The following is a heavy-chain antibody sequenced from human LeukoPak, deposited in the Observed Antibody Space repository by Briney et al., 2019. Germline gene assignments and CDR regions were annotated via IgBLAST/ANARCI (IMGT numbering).Heavy chain of an antibody. Sequence: ASVKVSCKSSGYTFTSYGFSWVRQAPGQGLEWRGGICAYNGNTLYAQKFQGRVTMTTDTSTGTADMELRSLRSDDTAMYYCARALPSARYYDTGGVDPPNPHFDFWGQGTLVTVSS. CDR1: GYTFTSYG. CDR3: ARALPSARYYDTGGVDPPNPHFDF. D-gene: IGHD3-22*01. CDR2: ICAYNGNT. V-gene: IGHV1-18*01. J-gene: IGHJ4*02.